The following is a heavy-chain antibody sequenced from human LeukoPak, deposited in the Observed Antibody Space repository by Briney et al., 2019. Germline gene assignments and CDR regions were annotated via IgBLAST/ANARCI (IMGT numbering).Heavy chain of an antibody. D-gene: IGHD6-13*01. CDR3: ARDILATSIAAPYY. J-gene: IGHJ4*02. CDR1: GYSISSDYY. V-gene: IGHV4-38-2*02. CDR2: IFYSGRT. Sequence: SETLSLTCTVSGYSISSDYYWGWIRQPPGKGLEWIGSIFYSGRTYYNPSLKSRVTMSVDTSKNQFSLRLSSVNAADTAVYYCARDILATSIAAPYYWGQGTLVTVSS.